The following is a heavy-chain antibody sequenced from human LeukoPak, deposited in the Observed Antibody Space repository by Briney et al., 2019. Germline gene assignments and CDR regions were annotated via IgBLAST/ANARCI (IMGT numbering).Heavy chain of an antibody. CDR1: GFIFSNYY. J-gene: IGHJ6*02. CDR2: IKQDGSEK. V-gene: IGHV3-7*01. Sequence: GGSLRLSRAASGFIFSNYYMNWVRQAPGKGLEWVAHIKQDGSEKNYVDSVKGRFTISRDNAKNSLYLQMNSLRAEDTAVYYCARERWSLYSNDYYYYGLDVWGQGTTVTVSS. D-gene: IGHD3-3*01. CDR3: ARERWSLYSNDYYYYGLDV.